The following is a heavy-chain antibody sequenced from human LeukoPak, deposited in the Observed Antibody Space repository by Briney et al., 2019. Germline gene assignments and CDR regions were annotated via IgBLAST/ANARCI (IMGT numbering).Heavy chain of an antibody. D-gene: IGHD1-26*01. J-gene: IGHJ4*02. Sequence: ASVKVSCKASGGTFSSYAISWVRQAPGQGLEWMGWINTNTGNPTYAQGFTGHFVFSLDTSVSTASLQINSLKAEDTAVYYCARTNVVVGATKSLGFDYWGQGTLVTASS. CDR2: INTNTGNP. CDR1: GGTFSSYA. CDR3: ARTNVVVGATKSLGFDY. V-gene: IGHV7-4-1*02.